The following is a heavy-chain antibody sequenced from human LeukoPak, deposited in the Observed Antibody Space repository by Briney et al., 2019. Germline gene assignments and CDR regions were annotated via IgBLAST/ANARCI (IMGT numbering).Heavy chain of an antibody. CDR2: SSGSGGST. D-gene: IGHD3-10*01. CDR3: AKWRPITMVRGVIPPLDY. Sequence: PGGSLRLSCAAAVFTFSSYGVSWVRQAPGKGLEWVSASSGSGGSTYYADSVKGRFTISRDNSKNTLYLQMNSLRAEDTAVYYCAKWRPITMVRGVIPPLDYWGQGTLVTVSS. J-gene: IGHJ4*02. V-gene: IGHV3-23*01. CDR1: VFTFSSYG.